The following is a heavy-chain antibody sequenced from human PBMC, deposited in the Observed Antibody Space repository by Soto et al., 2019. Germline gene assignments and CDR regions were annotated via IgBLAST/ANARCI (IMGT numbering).Heavy chain of an antibody. Sequence: LRLSCAASGFTFSSSATSWVRQAPGKGPEWVSAISESGDNTFSADSVKGRFTISRDNTKNTLYLQMNSLRAEDTALYFCAKGGYKYGLDPWGQGTLVTVSS. D-gene: IGHD5-18*01. CDR2: ISESGDNT. J-gene: IGHJ5*02. CDR3: AKGGYKYGLDP. V-gene: IGHV3-23*01. CDR1: GFTFSSSA.